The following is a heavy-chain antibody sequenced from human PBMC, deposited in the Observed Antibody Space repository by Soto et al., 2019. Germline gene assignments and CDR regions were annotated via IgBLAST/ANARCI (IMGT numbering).Heavy chain of an antibody. D-gene: IGHD6-13*01. CDR3: ARLDSSSWAFDY. V-gene: IGHV3-74*01. CDR2: INSDGSDT. Sequence: GGSLRLSCAASGFTFSSYWMNWVRQGPGKGLVWVSRINSDGSDTSYADSVKGRFTISRDNAKNTLYLQMNSLRAEDTAVYYRARLDSSSWAFDYWGQGTLVTVSS. J-gene: IGHJ4*02. CDR1: GFTFSSYW.